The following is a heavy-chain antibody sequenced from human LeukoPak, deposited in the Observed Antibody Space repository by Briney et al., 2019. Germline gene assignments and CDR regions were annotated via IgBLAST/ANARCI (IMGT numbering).Heavy chain of an antibody. D-gene: IGHD3-10*01. CDR2: IFGSGST. J-gene: IGHJ6*03. V-gene: IGHV4-59*08. Sequence: SETLSLTCSVSGGSMSSYYWSWIRQPPGKRLEWIGLIFGSGSTNYNPSFRGRVIISVDTSKDQFSLKLSSVTAADTALYYCARHFRRDYPDSGSSQYFHYIDVWGKGTTVVVSS. CDR3: ARHFRRDYPDSGSSQYFHYIDV. CDR1: GGSMSSYY.